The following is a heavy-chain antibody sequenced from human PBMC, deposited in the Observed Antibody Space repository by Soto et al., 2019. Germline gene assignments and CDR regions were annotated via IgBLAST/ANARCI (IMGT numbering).Heavy chain of an antibody. J-gene: IGHJ5*02. D-gene: IGHD2-2*01. CDR3: ARGFIVVVPAATSWFDP. V-gene: IGHV1-46*01. CDR1: GYTFTSYY. Sequence: ASVKVSCKASGYTFTSYYMHWVRQAPGQGLEWMGIINPSGGSTSYAQKFQGRVTMTRDTSTSTVYMELSSLRSEDTAVYYCARGFIVVVPAATSWFDPWGRGTLVTVSS. CDR2: INPSGGST.